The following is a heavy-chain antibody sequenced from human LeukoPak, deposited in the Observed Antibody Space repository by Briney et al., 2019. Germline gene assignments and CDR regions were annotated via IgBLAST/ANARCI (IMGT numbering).Heavy chain of an antibody. CDR3: ARGRGGAHY. CDR1: GGSFSDYY. D-gene: IGHD1-26*01. V-gene: IGHV4-34*01. J-gene: IGHJ4*02. CDR2: INHSGST. Sequence: SETLSLTCAVYGGSFSDYYWSWIRQPPGKGLEWIGEINHSGSTNYNPSLKSRVTISVDTSKNQFSLKLSSVTAADTAVYYCARGRGGAHYWGQGTLVTVSS.